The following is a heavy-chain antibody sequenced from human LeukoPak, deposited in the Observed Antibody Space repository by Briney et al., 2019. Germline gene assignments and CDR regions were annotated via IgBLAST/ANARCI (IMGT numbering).Heavy chain of an antibody. J-gene: IGHJ4*02. CDR1: SDYW. D-gene: IGHD2-8*01. CDR3: ARDNGNKYYFDY. V-gene: IGHV3-11*05. Sequence: SDYWWAWIRQPPGKGLEWISYISSNSKYTKYADSVKGRFTISRDNAKKSLYLQMNSLRAEDTAVYYCARDNGNKYYFDYWGQGTLVTVSS. CDR2: ISSNSKYT.